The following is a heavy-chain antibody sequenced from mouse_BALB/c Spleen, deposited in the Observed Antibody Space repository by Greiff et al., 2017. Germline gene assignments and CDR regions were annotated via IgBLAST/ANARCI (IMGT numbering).Heavy chain of an antibody. CDR2: ISSGSSTI. D-gene: IGHD3-1*01. CDR1: GFTFSSFG. Sequence: EVQGVETGGGLVQPGGSRKLSCAASGFTFSSFGMHWVRQAPEKGLEWVAYISSGSSTIYYADTVKGRFTISRDNPKNTLFLQMTSLRSEDTAMYYCARDRASMDYWGQGTSVTVSS. CDR3: ARDRASMDY. J-gene: IGHJ4*01. V-gene: IGHV5-17*02.